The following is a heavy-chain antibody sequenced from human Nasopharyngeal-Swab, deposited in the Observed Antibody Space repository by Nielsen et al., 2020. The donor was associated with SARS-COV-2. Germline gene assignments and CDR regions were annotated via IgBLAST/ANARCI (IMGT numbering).Heavy chain of an antibody. Sequence: SLKISCAASGFTFDDDAMHWVRQAPGKGLEWVSGISWNSGSIGYADSVKGRFTISRDNAKNSLYLQMNSLRAEDTALYYCAKDISPLIAVAGYFDYWGQGTLVTVSS. V-gene: IGHV3-9*01. CDR3: AKDISPLIAVAGYFDY. D-gene: IGHD6-19*01. J-gene: IGHJ4*02. CDR2: ISWNSGSI. CDR1: GFTFDDDA.